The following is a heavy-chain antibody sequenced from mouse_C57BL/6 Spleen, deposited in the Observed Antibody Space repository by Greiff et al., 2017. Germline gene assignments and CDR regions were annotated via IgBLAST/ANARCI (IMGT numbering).Heavy chain of an antibody. D-gene: IGHD2-2*01. V-gene: IGHV1-64*01. J-gene: IGHJ4*01. CDR3: ARPRGYDDYAMDH. CDR1: GYTFTSYW. Sequence: QVQLQQPGAELVKPGASVKLSCKASGYTFTSYWMHWVKQRPGQGLEWIGMIHPNSGSTNYNEKFKRKATLTVDKASSTAYLQLSILTSEDAAVYCCARPRGYDDYAMDHWGQGTSVTVSS. CDR2: IHPNSGST.